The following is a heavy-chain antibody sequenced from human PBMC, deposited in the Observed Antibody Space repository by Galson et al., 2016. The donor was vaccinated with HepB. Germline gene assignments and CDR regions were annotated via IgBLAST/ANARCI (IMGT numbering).Heavy chain of an antibody. CDR3: ARVGGYDGYYFDF. CDR1: GITVSDTY. D-gene: IGHD5-12*01. Sequence: SLRLSCAVSGITVSDTYMSWVRQAPGKGLEWVSVIYRDGRTYHGDSVKGRFSISRDISKNTLYRQMNSLRADDPAVYYCARVGGYDGYYFDFWGQGALVTVSS. J-gene: IGHJ4*02. CDR2: IYRDGRT. V-gene: IGHV3-53*01.